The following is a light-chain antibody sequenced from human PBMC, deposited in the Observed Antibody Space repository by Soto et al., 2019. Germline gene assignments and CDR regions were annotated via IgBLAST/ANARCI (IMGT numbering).Light chain of an antibody. CDR3: QQYGSSPFT. V-gene: IGKV3-20*01. J-gene: IGKJ3*01. Sequence: ESVLTQSPGTLSMSPGERATLSCRASQSVSSSYSAWYQQKPGQAPRLLIYGASSRATGIPDRFSGSGSGTDFTLTISGLEPEEFAVYYCQQYGSSPFTFGPGTKADIK. CDR1: QSVSSSY. CDR2: GAS.